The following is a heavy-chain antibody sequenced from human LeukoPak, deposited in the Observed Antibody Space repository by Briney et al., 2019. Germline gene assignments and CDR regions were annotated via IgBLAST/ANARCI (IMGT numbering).Heavy chain of an antibody. Sequence: GGSLRLSCAASGFTSSSYGMSWVRQAPGKGLEWVSAISGSGGSTYYADSVKGRFTISRDNSKNTLYLQMNSLRAEDTAVYYCVARNYGDYFNWFDPWGQGTLVTVSS. CDR1: GFTSSSYG. CDR2: ISGSGGST. V-gene: IGHV3-23*01. J-gene: IGHJ5*02. D-gene: IGHD4-17*01. CDR3: VARNYGDYFNWFDP.